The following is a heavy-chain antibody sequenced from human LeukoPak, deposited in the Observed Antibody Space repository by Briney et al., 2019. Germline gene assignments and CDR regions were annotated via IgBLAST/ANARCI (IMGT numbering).Heavy chain of an antibody. Sequence: GGSLRLSCEASGFSFDDFAMHWVRQVPGKGLEWVSGISWNSNTIGYADSVKGRFTISRDNVKKSLYLQMDSLTVEDTALYYCAREGVQNVWYMDVWGKGTTVTVSS. CDR3: AREGVQNVWYMDV. D-gene: IGHD2-8*01. J-gene: IGHJ6*03. CDR2: ISWNSNTI. V-gene: IGHV3-9*01. CDR1: GFSFDDFA.